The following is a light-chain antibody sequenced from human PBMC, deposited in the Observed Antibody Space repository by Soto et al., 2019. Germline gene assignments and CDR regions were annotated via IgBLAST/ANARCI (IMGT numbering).Light chain of an antibody. CDR1: SSDVGGYGY. V-gene: IGLV2-8*01. CDR2: EVS. Sequence: QSALTQPPSASGSPGQSVTISCTVTSSDVGGYGYVSWYQQHPGKAPKLMIYEVSKRPSGVPDRFSGSKSGNTASLTVSGLQAEDEADYYCSSYAGSNNYVFGTGTKVTVL. CDR3: SSYAGSNNYV. J-gene: IGLJ1*01.